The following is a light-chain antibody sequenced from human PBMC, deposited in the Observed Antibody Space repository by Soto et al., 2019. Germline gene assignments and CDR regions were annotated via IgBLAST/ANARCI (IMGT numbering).Light chain of an antibody. CDR3: LQHNSYPQT. Sequence: DIQMTQSPSSLSASVGEGVTITCRASQGIRDALGWYQQKPGKAPKRLIYAASSLQSGVPSRFSDSGSGTEFTLTISSLQPEDFATYYCLQHNSYPQTFGQGTKVEIK. CDR2: AAS. J-gene: IGKJ1*01. CDR1: QGIRDA. V-gene: IGKV1-17*01.